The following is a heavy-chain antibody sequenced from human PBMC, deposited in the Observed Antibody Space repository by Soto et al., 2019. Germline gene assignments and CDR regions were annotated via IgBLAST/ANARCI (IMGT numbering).Heavy chain of an antibody. Sequence: ASETLSLTCAVYGGSFSGYYWSWIRQPPGKGLEWIGEINHSGSTNYNPSLKSRVTISVDTSKNQFSLKLSSVTAADTAVYYCASGGTGQYYFDYWGQGTLVTVSS. J-gene: IGHJ4*02. CDR1: GGSFSGYY. CDR3: ASGGTGQYYFDY. D-gene: IGHD1-1*01. CDR2: INHSGST. V-gene: IGHV4-34*01.